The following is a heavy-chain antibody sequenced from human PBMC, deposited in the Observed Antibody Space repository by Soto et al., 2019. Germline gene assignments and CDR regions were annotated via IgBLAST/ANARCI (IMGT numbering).Heavy chain of an antibody. Sequence: SETLSLTCTVSGGSISSSSYYWGWIRQPPGKGLEWIGYTYYSGSPYYNPSLKSRVTISVDTSKNQFSLKLSSVTAADTAVYYCAVPAASVAGASGSYYYYGMDVWGQGTTVTVSS. V-gene: IGHV4-39*01. CDR2: TYYSGSP. CDR3: AVPAASVAGASGSYYYYGMDV. J-gene: IGHJ6*02. D-gene: IGHD6-19*01. CDR1: GGSISSSSYY.